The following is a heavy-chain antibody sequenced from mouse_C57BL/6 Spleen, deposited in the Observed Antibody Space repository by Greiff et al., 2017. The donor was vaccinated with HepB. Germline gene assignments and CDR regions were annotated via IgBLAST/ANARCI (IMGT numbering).Heavy chain of an antibody. CDR2: ISSGSSTI. J-gene: IGHJ3*01. D-gene: IGHD3-2*02. CDR3: ARDSSGYVWFAY. Sequence: EVKLMESGGGLVKPGGSLKLSCAASGFTFSDYGMHWVRQAPEKGLEWVAYISSGSSTIYYADTVKGRFTISRDNAKNTLFLQMTSLRSEDTAMYYCARDSSGYVWFAYWGQGTRVTVSA. CDR1: GFTFSDYG. V-gene: IGHV5-17*01.